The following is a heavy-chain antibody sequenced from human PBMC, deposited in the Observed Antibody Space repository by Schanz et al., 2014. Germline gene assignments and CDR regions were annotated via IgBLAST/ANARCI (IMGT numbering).Heavy chain of an antibody. V-gene: IGHV3-30-3*01. CDR3: ARDRGYCSGGSCLTFDY. Sequence: VQLVESGGGVVQPGRSLRLSCAASGFTFSTYAMSWVRQAPGKGLEWVAVISYDGSNKYYADSVKGRFTISRDNSKNTLYLQMNTLRAEDTAVYYCARDRGYCSGGSCLTFDYWGQGTLVTVSS. CDR2: ISYDGSNK. J-gene: IGHJ4*02. D-gene: IGHD2-15*01. CDR1: GFTFSTYA.